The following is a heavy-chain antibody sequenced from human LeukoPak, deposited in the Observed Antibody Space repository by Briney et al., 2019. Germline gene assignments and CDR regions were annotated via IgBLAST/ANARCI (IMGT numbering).Heavy chain of an antibody. CDR2: IESDGNKK. D-gene: IGHD2-2*01. Sequence: GGSLRLSCAASGFTFSSFRLSWVRQAPGKGLEWVAVIESDGNKKHYIESAKGRFTVSRDNSKNMVHLQMDSLRADDTAVYYCAKDRERSNSWHFDSWGQGTLVTVSS. J-gene: IGHJ4*02. V-gene: IGHV3-33*06. CDR1: GFTFSSFR. CDR3: AKDRERSNSWHFDS.